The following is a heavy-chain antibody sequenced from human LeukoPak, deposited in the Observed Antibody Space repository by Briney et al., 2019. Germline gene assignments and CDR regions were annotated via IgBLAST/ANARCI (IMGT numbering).Heavy chain of an antibody. V-gene: IGHV3-48*04. J-gene: IGHJ4*02. CDR1: GFTFRSYS. D-gene: IGHD3-22*01. CDR3: ARDPYYYDSSGYYGEGFDY. Sequence: GGSLRLSCVASGFTFRSYSMNWVRQAPGKGLEWVSYISSSGSTIFYADSVKGRFTISRDNAKNSLYLQMNSLRAEDTAVYYCARDPYYYDSSGYYGEGFDYWGQGTLVTVSS. CDR2: ISSSGSTI.